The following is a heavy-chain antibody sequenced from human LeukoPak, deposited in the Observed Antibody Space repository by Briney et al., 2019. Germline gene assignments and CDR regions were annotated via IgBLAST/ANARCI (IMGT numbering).Heavy chain of an antibody. CDR2: IYYSGST. Sequence: SETLSLTCSVSGGPISSHYWSWIRQPPGKGLEWIGYIYYSGSTNYNPSLKSRVTMSVDTSKNQFSLKLNSVTAADTALYFCARDAGTGWYFDLWGRGTLVTVSS. V-gene: IGHV4-59*11. CDR1: GGPISSHY. D-gene: IGHD3/OR15-3a*01. CDR3: ARDAGTGWYFDL. J-gene: IGHJ2*01.